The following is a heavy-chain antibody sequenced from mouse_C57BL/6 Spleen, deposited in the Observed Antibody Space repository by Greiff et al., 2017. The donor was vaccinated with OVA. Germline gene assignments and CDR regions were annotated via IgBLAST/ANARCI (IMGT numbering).Heavy chain of an antibody. J-gene: IGHJ1*03. V-gene: IGHV1-9*01. CDR1: GYTFTDYW. Sequence: VQLQQSGPELMKPGASVKISCKATGYTFTDYWIEWVKQSHGNSLEWIGEIIPRSGSTNYNEKFKGQATFTADTSSNTAYMPLSSLSTEYSGIYYCARAGVWGTGTTVTVSS. CDR2: IIPRSGST. CDR3: ARAGV.